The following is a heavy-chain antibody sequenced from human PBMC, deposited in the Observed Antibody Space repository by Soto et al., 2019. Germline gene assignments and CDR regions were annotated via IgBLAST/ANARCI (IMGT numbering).Heavy chain of an antibody. Sequence: PGESLKISCDRSGYSFTSYWIGGGRQMPGNGLEWMGIIYPGDSDTKYSPSFQGQVTISADKSISTAYLQWSSLKASDTAMYYCARHSVYYNYMDVWGKGTTVTVSS. D-gene: IGHD6-19*01. CDR1: GYSFTSYW. CDR2: IYPGDSDT. J-gene: IGHJ6*03. CDR3: ARHSVYYNYMDV. V-gene: IGHV5-51*01.